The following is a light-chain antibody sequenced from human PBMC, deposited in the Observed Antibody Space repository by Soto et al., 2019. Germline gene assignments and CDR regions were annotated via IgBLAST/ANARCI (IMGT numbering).Light chain of an antibody. Sequence: QSALTQPASVSGSPGPAITISCTGTSRDVGGYNYVSWHQQHPGKAPKVIITEVSNRPSGVSNRFSGSKSGNTASLTISGLQAEDEADYYCSSYVSSSTFVVFGGGTKLTVL. J-gene: IGLJ2*01. CDR3: SSYVSSSTFVV. CDR1: SRDVGGYNY. CDR2: EVS. V-gene: IGLV2-14*01.